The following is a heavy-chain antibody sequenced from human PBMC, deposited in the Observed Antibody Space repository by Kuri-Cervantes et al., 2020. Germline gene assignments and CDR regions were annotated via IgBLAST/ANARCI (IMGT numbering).Heavy chain of an antibody. J-gene: IGHJ4*02. Sequence: GGSLRLSCAASGFTFSSYAMHWVRQAPGKGLEWVAVISYDGSNKYYADSVKGRFTISRDNSKNTLYLQMNSLRAEDTAVYYCARDGGIAAAGTLVDWGQGTLVTVSS. D-gene: IGHD6-13*01. CDR2: ISYDGSNK. CDR1: GFTFSSYA. V-gene: IGHV3-30-3*01. CDR3: ARDGGIAAAGTLVD.